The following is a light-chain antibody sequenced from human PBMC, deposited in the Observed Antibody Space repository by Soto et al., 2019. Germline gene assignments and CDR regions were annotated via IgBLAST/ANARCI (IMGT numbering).Light chain of an antibody. CDR1: SRDIGNYNH. CDR3: SSFTISSTYG. Sequence: QSALTQPASVSGSPGQSITIPCTGTSRDIGNYNHVSWYQKFPGKAPKLLIYDISNRPSGISDRFSGSKSGNTASLTISGLQGEDEAEYYCSSFTISSTYGFGSGTKLTVL. V-gene: IGLV2-14*01. J-gene: IGLJ1*01. CDR2: DIS.